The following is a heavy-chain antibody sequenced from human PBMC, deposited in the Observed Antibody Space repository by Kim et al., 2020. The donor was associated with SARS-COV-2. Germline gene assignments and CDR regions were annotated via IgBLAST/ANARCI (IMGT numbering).Heavy chain of an antibody. J-gene: IGHJ4*02. CDR1: GGSMSGYY. V-gene: IGHV4-59*13. D-gene: IGHD5-12*01. Sequence: SETLSLTCTVSGGSMSGYYWSWIRQPPGQGLEWIGYIYYSGSTKYNPSLKSRVTISVDTSKNQFSLKLYSVTAADTAVYYCARGNGYNLFWGQGTLVTVSS. CDR2: IYYSGST. CDR3: ARGNGYNLF.